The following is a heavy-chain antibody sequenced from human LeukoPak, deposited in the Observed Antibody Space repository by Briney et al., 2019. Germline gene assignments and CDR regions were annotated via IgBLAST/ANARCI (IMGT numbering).Heavy chain of an antibody. CDR2: INPNSGGT. D-gene: IGHD3-22*01. CDR1: GYTFTVYY. Sequence: ASVKVSCKASGYTFTVYYMHWVRQAPGQVLEWMGWINPNSGGTNYAQKFQGRVTMTRDTSISTAYMELSRLRSDDTAVYYCARDRGPLYYYDSSGYPLYYFDYWGQGTLVTVSS. CDR3: ARDRGPLYYYDSSGYPLYYFDY. J-gene: IGHJ4*02. V-gene: IGHV1-2*02.